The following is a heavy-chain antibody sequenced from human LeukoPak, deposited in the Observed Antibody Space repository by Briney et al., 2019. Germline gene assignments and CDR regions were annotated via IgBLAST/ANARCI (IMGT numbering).Heavy chain of an antibody. CDR1: GSTFNNYW. J-gene: IGHJ6*03. D-gene: IGHD1-26*01. V-gene: IGHV3-74*01. CDR2: INPDGSRT. CDR3: AKNRGAGSHYYYHMNV. Sequence: GGSLRLSCVVSGSTFNNYWMHWVRHAPGKGLVWVSRINPDGSRTDYADSVAGRFTISRDNSKNTLYLQLNSLRVEDTAVYYCAKNRGAGSHYYYHMNVWGKGTTVTVSS.